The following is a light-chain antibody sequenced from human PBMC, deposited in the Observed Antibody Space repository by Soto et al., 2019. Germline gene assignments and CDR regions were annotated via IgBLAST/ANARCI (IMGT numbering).Light chain of an antibody. V-gene: IGKV1-5*01. CDR1: QSISSW. J-gene: IGKJ4*01. CDR3: QQYNSYSPLT. Sequence: DIQMTQSPSTLSASVGHRVTITCRASQSISSWLAWYQQKPGKAPKLLIYDASSLESGVPSRFSGSGSGTEFTLTISSLQPDDFATYYCQQYNSYSPLTFGGGTKVDIK. CDR2: DAS.